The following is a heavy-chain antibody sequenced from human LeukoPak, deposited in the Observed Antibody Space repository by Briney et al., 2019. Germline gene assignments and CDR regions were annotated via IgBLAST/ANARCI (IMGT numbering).Heavy chain of an antibody. J-gene: IGHJ4*02. CDR1: GFTFSSYS. CDR3: VRDRGTYRPIDY. D-gene: IGHD1-26*01. V-gene: IGHV3-21*05. CDR2: ISYTGTYI. Sequence: GGSLRLSCAASGFTFSSYSMNWVRQAPGKGLEWVSYISYTGTYIYYADSVKGRFTISRDNAQNSLYLQMNSLRAEDTAIYYCVRDRGTYRPIDYWGQGTLVTVSS.